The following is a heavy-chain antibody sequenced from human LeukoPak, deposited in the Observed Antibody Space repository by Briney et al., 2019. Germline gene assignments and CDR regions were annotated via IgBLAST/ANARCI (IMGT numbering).Heavy chain of an antibody. Sequence: GASVKVSCKASGGTFSSYAISWVRQAPGQGLEWMGRIIPILGIANYAQKFQGGVTMTRDTSTSTVYMELSSLRSEDTAVYYCARDLGYCSGGSCYLFDYWGQGTLVTVSS. V-gene: IGHV1-69*04. D-gene: IGHD2-15*01. J-gene: IGHJ4*02. CDR2: IIPILGIA. CDR3: ARDLGYCSGGSCYLFDY. CDR1: GGTFSSYA.